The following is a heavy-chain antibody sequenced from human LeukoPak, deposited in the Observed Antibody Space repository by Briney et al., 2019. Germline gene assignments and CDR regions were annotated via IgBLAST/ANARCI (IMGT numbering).Heavy chain of an antibody. V-gene: IGHV3-23*01. CDR1: GFTFSSYA. D-gene: IGHD3-3*01. CDR3: AKVQRVGSIFGAFDI. Sequence: GGSLRLSCAASGFTFSSYAMSWVRQAPGKGLEWVSAISGSGGSTYYADSVKGRFTISRDNTKNTLYLQMNSLRAEDTAVYYCAKVQRVGSIFGAFDIWGQGTMVTVSS. J-gene: IGHJ3*02. CDR2: ISGSGGST.